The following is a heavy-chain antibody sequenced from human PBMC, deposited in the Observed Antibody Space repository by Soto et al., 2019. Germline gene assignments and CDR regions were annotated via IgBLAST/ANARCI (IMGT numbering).Heavy chain of an antibody. CDR2: IIPIFGTA. D-gene: IGHD6-13*01. V-gene: IGHV1-69*01. Sequence: QVQLVQSGAEVKKPGSSVKVSCKASEGTFSSYAISWVRQAPGQGLEWMGGIIPIFGTANYAQKFQGRVTITADESTSTAYMELSSLRSEDTAVYYCARASAIAAAGDYYYDMDVWGQGTTVTVSS. J-gene: IGHJ6*02. CDR1: EGTFSSYA. CDR3: ARASAIAAAGDYYYDMDV.